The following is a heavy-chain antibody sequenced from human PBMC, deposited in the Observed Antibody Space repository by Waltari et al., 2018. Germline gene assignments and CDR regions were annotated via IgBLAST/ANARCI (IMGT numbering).Heavy chain of an antibody. CDR1: GFTVSNNF. CDR3: ARDRHCSSSGCSGL. D-gene: IGHD2-2*01. J-gene: IGHJ4*02. CDR2: VDSGGST. V-gene: IGHV3-53*01. Sequence: EVQLVESGGGLIQPGGSLRLSCAASGFTVSNNFMMWVRRAPGKGLEWVSLVDSGGSTVYAGSMKGRFTISSDYSENTMYLQMNSLRGEDTAVYYCARDRHCSSSGCSGLWSQGTLVTVSS.